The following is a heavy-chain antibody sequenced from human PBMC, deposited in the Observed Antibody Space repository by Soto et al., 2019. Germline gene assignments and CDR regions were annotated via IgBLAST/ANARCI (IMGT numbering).Heavy chain of an antibody. V-gene: IGHV3-74*01. CDR1: GFTFSSYW. J-gene: IGHJ6*02. CDR2: INSDGSST. D-gene: IGHD3-3*01. Sequence: GGSLRLSCAASGFTFSSYWMHWVRQAPGKGLVWVSRINSDGSSTSYADSVKGRFTISRDNAKNTLYLQMNSLRAEDTAVYYCAREYYDSWSGSLVSMDVWRQGTTVTVSS. CDR3: AREYYDSWSGSLVSMDV.